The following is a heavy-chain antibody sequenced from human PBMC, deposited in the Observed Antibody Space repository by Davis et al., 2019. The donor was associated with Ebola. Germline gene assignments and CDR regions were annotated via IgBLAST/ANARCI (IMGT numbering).Heavy chain of an antibody. CDR3: AKEAGRYGSGSYTN. CDR1: EFTFTTYA. V-gene: IGHV3-23*01. Sequence: PGGSLRLSCTASEFTFTTYAFSWIRQAPGKGLEWVSSISASGGTTFYADSVKGRFTISRDNSNNAVYLQMNSLRVEDTALYYCAKEAGRYGSGSYTNWGQGTLVTVSS. D-gene: IGHD3-10*01. CDR2: ISASGGTT. J-gene: IGHJ4*02.